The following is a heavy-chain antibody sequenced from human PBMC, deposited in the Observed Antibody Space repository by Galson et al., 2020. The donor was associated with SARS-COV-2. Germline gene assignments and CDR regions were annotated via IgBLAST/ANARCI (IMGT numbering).Heavy chain of an antibody. V-gene: IGHV3-73*01. CDR3: TCYSGYDQTFLGVDY. CDR2: ISSKGNGYAT. J-gene: IGHJ4*02. CDR1: GFSFSGSA. D-gene: IGHD5-12*01. Sequence: GGSLRLSCAGLGFSFSGSAIHWVRQAPGKGLEWVGRISSKGNGYATAYAASVKGRFTISRDDSKNTALLQENSLTTEDTAVYYCTCYSGYDQTFLGVDYWGQRSLVTVSS.